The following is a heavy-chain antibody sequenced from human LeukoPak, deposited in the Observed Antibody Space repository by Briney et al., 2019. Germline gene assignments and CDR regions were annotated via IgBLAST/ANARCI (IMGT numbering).Heavy chain of an antibody. CDR3: ARPVGSLGYCSSSSCYFGGMDV. J-gene: IGHJ6*04. CDR2: INTCNRKT. Sequence: ASVKVSCKASGYTYTSYTISWVRQTPGQGREWMEGINTCNRKTNYAQKVQGRVTMATDTSSRTAYMELKSLISDDSAVYYCARPVGSLGYCSSSSCYFGGMDVWGKGTTVTVSS. CDR1: GYTYTSYT. D-gene: IGHD2-2*01. V-gene: IGHV1-18*04.